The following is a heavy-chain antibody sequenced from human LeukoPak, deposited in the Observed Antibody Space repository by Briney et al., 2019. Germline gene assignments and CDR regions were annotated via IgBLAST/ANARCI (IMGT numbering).Heavy chain of an antibody. CDR3: ARGGDYYGSGNYRYYFDY. CDR2: ISTSGYTI. Sequence: PGGSLRLSCAASGFTFSISEMNLVHQAPGKGLEWVSYISTSGYTIYYADSVKGRFTISRDNAKNSLYLQMNSLRAEDTAVYYCARGGDYYGSGNYRYYFDYWGQGTLVTVSS. J-gene: IGHJ4*02. CDR1: GFTFSISE. D-gene: IGHD3-10*01. V-gene: IGHV3-48*03.